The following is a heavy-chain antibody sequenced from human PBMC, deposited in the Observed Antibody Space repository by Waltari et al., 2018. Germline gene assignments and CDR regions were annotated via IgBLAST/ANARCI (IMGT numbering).Heavy chain of an antibody. Sequence: QVQLQESGPGLVKPSGTLSLTCAVSGGSISSTNWWTWVRQPPGKGLEWIGEISHTGSTDYNLSLKSRVTLSVDHSKNQCSLKLNSVTAADTAVYYCASARYFGSLFAWFDPWGQGTLVNVSS. CDR1: GGSISSTNW. CDR3: ASARYFGSLFAWFDP. CDR2: ISHTGST. J-gene: IGHJ5*02. V-gene: IGHV4-4*02. D-gene: IGHD1-20*01.